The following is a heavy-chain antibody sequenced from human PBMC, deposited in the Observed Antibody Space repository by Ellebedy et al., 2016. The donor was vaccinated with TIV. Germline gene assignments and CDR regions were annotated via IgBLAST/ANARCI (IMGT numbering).Heavy chain of an antibody. CDR3: ARDQTVQAVALITYYYYYGMDV. CDR2: ISYDGSNK. V-gene: IGHV3-30*03. Sequence: GGSLRLXXAASGFTFSSYGMHWVRQAPGKGLEWVAVISYDGSNKYYADSVKGRLTISRDNAKNSLYLQMNSLRAEDTAVYYCARDQTVQAVALITYYYYYGMDVWGQGTTVTVSS. CDR1: GFTFSSYG. D-gene: IGHD6-19*01. J-gene: IGHJ6*02.